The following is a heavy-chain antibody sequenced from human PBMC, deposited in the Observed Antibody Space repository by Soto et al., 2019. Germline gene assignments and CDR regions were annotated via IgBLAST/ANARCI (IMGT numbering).Heavy chain of an antibody. D-gene: IGHD4-4*01. Sequence: SVKVSCKASGGTFSSYAISWVRQAPGQGLEWTGGIIPIFGTANYAQKFQGRVTITADKSTSTAYMELSSLRSEDTAVYYCAREEMGSTHSSNWFDPWGQGTLVTVSS. V-gene: IGHV1-69*06. CDR2: IIPIFGTA. CDR1: GGTFSSYA. CDR3: AREEMGSTHSSNWFDP. J-gene: IGHJ5*02.